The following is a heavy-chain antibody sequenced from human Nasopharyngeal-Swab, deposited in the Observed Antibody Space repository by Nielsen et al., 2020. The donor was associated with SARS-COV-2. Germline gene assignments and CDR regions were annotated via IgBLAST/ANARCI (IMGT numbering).Heavy chain of an antibody. J-gene: IGHJ6*02. Sequence: GESLKISCAASGFTFSSYGMHWVRQAPGKGLEWVAVIWYDGSNKYYADSVKGRFTISRDNSKNTLYLQMNSLRAEDTAVYYCARDGTGERGEMYGMDVWGQGTTVTVSS. CDR2: IWYDGSNK. CDR3: ARDGTGERGEMYGMDV. CDR1: GFTFSSYG. V-gene: IGHV3-33*01. D-gene: IGHD7-27*01.